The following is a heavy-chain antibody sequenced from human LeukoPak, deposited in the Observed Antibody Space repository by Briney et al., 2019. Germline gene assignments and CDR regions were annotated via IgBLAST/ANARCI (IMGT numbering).Heavy chain of an antibody. Sequence: ASVKVSCKASGYTFSTYAISWVRQAPGQGLEWMGWISVYDGSTKYEQKFQGRVTMTTDTSTNTVYMELRSLRSDDTAVYYCARHSPNWFDPWGQGTLVTVSS. D-gene: IGHD1-26*01. J-gene: IGHJ5*02. CDR1: GYTFSTYA. V-gene: IGHV1-18*01. CDR2: ISVYDGST. CDR3: ARHSPNWFDP.